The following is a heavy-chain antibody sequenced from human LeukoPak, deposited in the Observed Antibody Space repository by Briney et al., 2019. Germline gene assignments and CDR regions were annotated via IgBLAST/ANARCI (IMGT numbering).Heavy chain of an antibody. CDR1: GYTLTSYG. V-gene: IGHV1-18*01. CDR3: ARGKPVLRFLEWLLGDLDY. D-gene: IGHD3-3*01. J-gene: IGHJ4*02. CDR2: ISAYNGNT. Sequence: ASVKVSCKASGYTLTSYGISWVRQAPGQGLEWMGWISAYNGNTNYAQKLQGRVTMTTDTSTSTAYMELRSLRSDDTAVYYCARGKPVLRFLEWLLGDLDYWGQGTLVTVSS.